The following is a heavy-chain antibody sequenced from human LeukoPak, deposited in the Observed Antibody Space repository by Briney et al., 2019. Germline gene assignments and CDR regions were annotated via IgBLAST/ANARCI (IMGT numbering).Heavy chain of an antibody. D-gene: IGHD1-26*01. CDR1: GFTFSNYA. CDR2: ISSNGRST. Sequence: PGGPLRLSCTASGFTFSNYAMFWVRQAPGKGLEYISAISSNGRSTYYADSVEGRFTISRDNSKNTLDLQMSSLRPEDTSTYYCVRRAGSYYFDYWGQGSLVTVSS. V-gene: IGHV3-64D*06. CDR3: VRRAGSYYFDY. J-gene: IGHJ4*02.